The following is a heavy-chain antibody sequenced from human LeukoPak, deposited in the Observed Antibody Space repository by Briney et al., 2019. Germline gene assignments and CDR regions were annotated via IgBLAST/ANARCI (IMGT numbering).Heavy chain of an antibody. D-gene: IGHD3-3*01. V-gene: IGHV3-7*01. CDR2: IRQDGSEK. Sequence: AGGSLRLSCAASGFTFSTYWMSWVRQAPGKGLEWVATIRQDGSEKYYVDSVKGRFTISRDNAKNSLFLQMNSLRAEDTAVYYCASDNWYAFWSAPTWAYWGQGTLVTVSS. J-gene: IGHJ4*02. CDR3: ASDNWYAFWSAPTWAY. CDR1: GFTFSTYW.